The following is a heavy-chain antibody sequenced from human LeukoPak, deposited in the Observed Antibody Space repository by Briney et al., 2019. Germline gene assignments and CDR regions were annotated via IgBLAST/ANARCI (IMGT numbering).Heavy chain of an antibody. CDR3: ARVKVSGGFDI. D-gene: IGHD4-23*01. V-gene: IGHV3-7*01. CDR1: GFTFSSYW. Sequence: GGSLRLSCAASGFTFSSYWMSWVRQAPGKGLEWVANIKQDGSEKNYVDSVKGRFTISRDSAKNSLYLQMNSLRAEDTAVYYCARVKVSGGFDIWGQGTMVTVSS. J-gene: IGHJ3*02. CDR2: IKQDGSEK.